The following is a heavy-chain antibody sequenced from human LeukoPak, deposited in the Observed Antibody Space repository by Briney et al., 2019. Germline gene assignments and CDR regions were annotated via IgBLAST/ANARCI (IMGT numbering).Heavy chain of an antibody. CDR3: ARGLSTVTTAHFDY. V-gene: IGHV1-69*13. CDR2: IIPIFGTA. Sequence: GASVKVSCKASGGTFSSYAISWVRQAPGQGLEWMGGIIPIFGTANYAQKFQGRVTITADESTSTAYMELSSLRSEDTAVYYCARGLSTVTTAHFDYWGQGTLVTVSS. D-gene: IGHD4-17*01. J-gene: IGHJ4*02. CDR1: GGTFSSYA.